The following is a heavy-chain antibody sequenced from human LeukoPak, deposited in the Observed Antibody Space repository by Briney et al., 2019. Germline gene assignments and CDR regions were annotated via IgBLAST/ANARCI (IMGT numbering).Heavy chain of an antibody. Sequence: ASVKVSCKASGYTFTTYGINWVRQAPGQGLEWMGWISAYSGNTNYAQKLQGRVTMTTDTSTSTAYMELRSLRSDDTAVYYCARIWDLAYCGGDCYDNAFDIWGQGTMVTVSS. CDR3: ARIWDLAYCGGDCYDNAFDI. CDR1: GYTFTTYG. D-gene: IGHD2-21*02. V-gene: IGHV1-18*01. CDR2: ISAYSGNT. J-gene: IGHJ3*02.